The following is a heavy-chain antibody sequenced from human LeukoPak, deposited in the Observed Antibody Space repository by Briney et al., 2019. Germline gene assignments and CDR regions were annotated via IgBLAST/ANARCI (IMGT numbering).Heavy chain of an antibody. CDR2: IYYSGST. CDR1: GGSMRSYY. Sequence: PSETLSLTCTVSGGSMRSYYWSWIRQPAGKGLEWTGYIYYSGSTYYNPSLKSRVTISVDTSKNQFSLKLSPVTAADTAIYYCARHYIAAGGGDAFDIWGQGTMVIVSS. D-gene: IGHD6-13*01. J-gene: IGHJ3*02. V-gene: IGHV4-59*08. CDR3: ARHYIAAGGGDAFDI.